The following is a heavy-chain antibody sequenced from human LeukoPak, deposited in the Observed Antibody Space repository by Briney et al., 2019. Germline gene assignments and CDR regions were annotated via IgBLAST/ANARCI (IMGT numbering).Heavy chain of an antibody. Sequence: SVKVSCKASGGTFSSYAISWVRQAPGQGLEWMGGIIPIFGTANYAQKFQGRVTITTDESTSTAYMELSSLRSEDTAVYYCARDRIDGYNGVSDAFDIWGQGTMVTVST. CDR3: ARDRIDGYNGVSDAFDI. V-gene: IGHV1-69*05. D-gene: IGHD5-24*01. J-gene: IGHJ3*02. CDR2: IIPIFGTA. CDR1: GGTFSSYA.